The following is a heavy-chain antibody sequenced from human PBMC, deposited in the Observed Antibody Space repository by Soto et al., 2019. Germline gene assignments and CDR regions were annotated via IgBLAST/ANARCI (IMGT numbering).Heavy chain of an antibody. J-gene: IGHJ6*02. CDR1: GGSINTSPDY. CDR2: FSYSGTT. D-gene: IGHD2-2*03. V-gene: IGHV4-39*01. Sequence: SETLSLTCTVSGGSINTSPDYWGWIRQPPGKGLEWIGSFSYSGTTNYSPSLKSRVTISVDKSKNQCSLKVTSVTAADSAIYYCVSLPRTWILQEMAYGGMDVWDPGPTVTVSS. CDR3: VSLPRTWILQEMAYGGMDV.